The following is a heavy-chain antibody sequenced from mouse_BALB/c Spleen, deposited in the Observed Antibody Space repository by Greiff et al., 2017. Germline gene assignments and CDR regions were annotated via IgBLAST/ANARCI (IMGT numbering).Heavy chain of an antibody. D-gene: IGHD2-1*01. Sequence: EVKLVESGGGLVQPGGSLKLSCAASGFTFSSYGMSWVRQTPDKRLELVATINSNGGSTYYPDSVKGRFTISRDNAKNTLYLQMSSLKSEDTAMYYCARDAPLGNYDYWGQGTTLTVSS. V-gene: IGHV5-6-3*01. CDR3: ARDAPLGNYDY. CDR1: GFTFSSYG. CDR2: INSNGGST. J-gene: IGHJ2*01.